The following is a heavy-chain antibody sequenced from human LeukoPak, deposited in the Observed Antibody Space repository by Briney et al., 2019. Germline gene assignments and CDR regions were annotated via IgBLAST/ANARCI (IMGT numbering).Heavy chain of an antibody. D-gene: IGHD3-3*01. Sequence: ASVKVSCKASGYTFTSYDINWVRQATGQGLEWMGWMNPNSGNTGYAQKFQGRVTMTRNTSISTAYMELSSLRSEDTAVYYCARNFGVVTVNWFDPWGQGTLVTVSS. V-gene: IGHV1-8*01. CDR1: GYTFTSYD. J-gene: IGHJ5*02. CDR3: ARNFGVVTVNWFDP. CDR2: MNPNSGNT.